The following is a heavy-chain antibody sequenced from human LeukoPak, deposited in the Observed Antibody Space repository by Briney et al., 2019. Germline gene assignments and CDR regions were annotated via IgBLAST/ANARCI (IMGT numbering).Heavy chain of an antibody. J-gene: IGHJ5*02. Sequence: ASVTVSCKASGYTFTSYYMHWVRQAPGQGLEWMGVINPSGGSTSYAQKFQGRVTMTRDTSTSTVYMELSSLRSEDTAVYYCARADRGSATSSTSLNWFDPGGQGTLVTVSA. D-gene: IGHD2-2*01. CDR2: INPSGGST. CDR1: GYTFTSYY. CDR3: ARADRGSATSSTSLNWFDP. V-gene: IGHV1-46*01.